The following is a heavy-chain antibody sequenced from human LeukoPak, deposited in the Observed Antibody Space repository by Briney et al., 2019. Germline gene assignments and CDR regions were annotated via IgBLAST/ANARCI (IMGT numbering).Heavy chain of an antibody. Sequence: PGGSLRLSCAASGFTFSNAWMSWVRQAPGKGLEWVGRIKSKTDGGTTDYAAPVKCRFTISRDDSKNTLYLQMNSLKTEDTAVYYCTTVDVVVPAATQLFDYWGQGTLVTVSS. J-gene: IGHJ4*02. CDR1: GFTFSNAW. D-gene: IGHD2-2*01. V-gene: IGHV3-15*01. CDR3: TTVDVVVPAATQLFDY. CDR2: IKSKTDGGTT.